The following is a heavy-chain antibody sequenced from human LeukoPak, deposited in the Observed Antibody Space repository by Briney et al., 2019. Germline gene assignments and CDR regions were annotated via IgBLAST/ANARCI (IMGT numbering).Heavy chain of an antibody. D-gene: IGHD3-22*01. CDR2: ISSGGSTI. V-gene: IGHV3-11*01. J-gene: IGHJ4*02. Sequence: GGSLRLSCAASGFTLSDYYMSWMRQAPGKGLEWVSYISSGGSTIFYADSVEGRFTISRDNAKNSLYLQMNSLRAEDTAVYYCARKYYYDSSGYYFWGQGTLVTVSS. CDR1: GFTLSDYY. CDR3: ARKYYYDSSGYYF.